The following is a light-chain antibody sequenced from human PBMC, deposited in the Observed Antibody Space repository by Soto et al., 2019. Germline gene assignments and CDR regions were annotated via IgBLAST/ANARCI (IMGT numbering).Light chain of an antibody. V-gene: IGKV1-33*01. CDR2: DAS. J-gene: IGKJ2*01. CDR1: QDISNY. CDR3: QQYDNLPVYT. Sequence: DIQMTQSPSSLSASVGDRVTITCQASQDISNYLNWYQQKSGKAPKLLIYDASNLETGVPSRFSGSGSGTDFTFTISSLQPEDIATYYCQQYDNLPVYTFGQGTKLEIK.